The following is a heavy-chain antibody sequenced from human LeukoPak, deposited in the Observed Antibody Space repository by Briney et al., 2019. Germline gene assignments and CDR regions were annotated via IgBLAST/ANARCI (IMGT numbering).Heavy chain of an antibody. CDR2: IIPIFGTA. Sequence: SVKVSCKASGGTFSSYAISWVRQAPGQGLEWMGGIIPIFGTANYAQKFQGRVTITADESTSTAYMELSSLRSEDTAVYYCARDRSIAVAGTYFDYWGQGILVTVSS. D-gene: IGHD6-19*01. J-gene: IGHJ4*02. CDR3: ARDRSIAVAGTYFDY. V-gene: IGHV1-69*01. CDR1: GGTFSSYA.